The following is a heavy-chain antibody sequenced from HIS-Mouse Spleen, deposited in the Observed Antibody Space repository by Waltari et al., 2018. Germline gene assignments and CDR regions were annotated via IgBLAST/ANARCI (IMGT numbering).Heavy chain of an antibody. CDR1: GYTFPSYD. D-gene: IGHD4-4*01. V-gene: IGHV1-8*01. Sequence: QVQLVQSGAEVKKPGASVKVSCKASGYTFPSYDINWVRQATGQGVEWMGWMNRNRGNTGSARKCQGRVTMTRNTSISAADVERSSLRSEDTAVYYCARGHDYSNYFDYWGQGTLVTVSS. J-gene: IGHJ4*02. CDR2: MNRNRGNT. CDR3: ARGHDYSNYFDY.